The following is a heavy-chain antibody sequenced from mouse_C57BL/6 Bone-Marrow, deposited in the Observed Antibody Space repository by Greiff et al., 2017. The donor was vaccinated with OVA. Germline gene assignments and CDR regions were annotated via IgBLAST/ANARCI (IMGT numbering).Heavy chain of an antibody. V-gene: IGHV1-81*01. CDR1: GYTFTSYG. CDR3: AREGIYYGNAMDY. J-gene: IGHJ4*01. D-gene: IGHD2-1*01. CDR2: IYPRSGNT. Sequence: VKLQQSGAELARPGASVKLSCKASGYTFTSYGISWVKQRTGQGLEWIGEIYPRSGNTYYNEKFKGKATLTADKSSSTAYMELRSLTSEDSAVYFCAREGIYYGNAMDYWGQGTSVTVSS.